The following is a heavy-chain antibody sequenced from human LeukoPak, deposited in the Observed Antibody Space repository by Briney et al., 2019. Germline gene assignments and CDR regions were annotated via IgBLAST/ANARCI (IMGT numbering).Heavy chain of an antibody. Sequence: GGSLRLSCAASGFTFDDYDMSWVRQAPGKGLEWVSGINWNGGSAGYADSVKGRFTISRDNAKNSLYVQMNSLRVEDTALYHCAREDDSFDYWGQGTLVTVSS. CDR2: INWNGGSA. V-gene: IGHV3-20*01. CDR1: GFTFDDYD. J-gene: IGHJ4*02. CDR3: AREDDSFDY.